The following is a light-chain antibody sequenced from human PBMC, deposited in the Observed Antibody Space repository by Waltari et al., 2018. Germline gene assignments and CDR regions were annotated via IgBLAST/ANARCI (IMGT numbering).Light chain of an antibody. CDR2: EVS. V-gene: IGLV2-8*01. Sequence: QSALTQPPSPSGSPGQSVTISCTGTSRDAGGYNYFSWYQQHPGKAPKLMIYEVSKRPSGVPDRFSGSKSGNTASLTVSGLQAEDEADYYCSSYAGSNNLGVFGGGTKLTVL. CDR3: SSYAGSNNLGV. CDR1: SRDAGGYNY. J-gene: IGLJ2*01.